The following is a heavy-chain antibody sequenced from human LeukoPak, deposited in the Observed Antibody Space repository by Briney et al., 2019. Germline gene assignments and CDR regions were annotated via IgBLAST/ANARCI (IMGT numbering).Heavy chain of an antibody. D-gene: IGHD6-13*01. CDR2: VIRDGSFT. CDR1: GFTFRSYW. J-gene: IGHJ5*02. CDR3: AKFVGSRRFDP. V-gene: IGHV3-74*01. Sequence: GGSLRLSCAASGFTFRSYWMHWVRQAPGKGLEWVSRVIRDGSFTNYADSVKGRFTISRDNAKNTLYLQMNSLRAEDTAVYYCAKFVGSRRFDPWGQGTLVTVSS.